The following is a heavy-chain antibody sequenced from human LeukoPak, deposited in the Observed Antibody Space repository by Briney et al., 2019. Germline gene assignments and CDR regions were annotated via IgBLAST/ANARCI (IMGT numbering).Heavy chain of an antibody. CDR1: GGSINNYY. CDR3: AREFKGDRITIFGVVTWFDP. CDR2: ISYTGTT. D-gene: IGHD3-3*01. V-gene: IGHV4-59*01. J-gene: IGHJ5*02. Sequence: SETLSLTCTVSGGSINNYYWSWIRQPPGKGLEWIGYISYTGTTNYNPSLKSRVTISIDTSKNQFSLKLTSVTAADTAVYYCAREFKGDRITIFGVVTWFDPWGQGTLVTVSS.